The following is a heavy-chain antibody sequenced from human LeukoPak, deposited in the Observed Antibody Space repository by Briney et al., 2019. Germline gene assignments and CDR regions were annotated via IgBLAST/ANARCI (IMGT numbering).Heavy chain of an antibody. J-gene: IGHJ4*02. CDR3: ARGVGSTRVLGFPLDS. V-gene: IGHV3-7*04. CDR2: VREDDTEK. Sequence: PGGSLRLSCAASGFTFSYFWMTWVRQAPGKGLEWVASVREDDTEKHYVESVRGRFNISRDNGKSSLFLQMSSLRVEDTAFYYCARGVGSTRVLGFPLDSWGRGILVTVSS. D-gene: IGHD1-26*01. CDR1: GFTFSYFW.